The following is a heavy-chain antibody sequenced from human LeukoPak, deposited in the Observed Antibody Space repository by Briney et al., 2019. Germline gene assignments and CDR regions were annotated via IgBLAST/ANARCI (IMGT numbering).Heavy chain of an antibody. V-gene: IGHV3-23*01. CDR3: AKSLYYYDSTFDF. J-gene: IGHJ5*01. CDR1: RFTFSTYA. D-gene: IGHD3-22*01. CDR2: ISGSGDST. Sequence: GGSLRLSCTASRFTFSTYAMSWVRQAPGKGLEWVSTISGSGDSTYYADSMKGRFTISRDNSRNTLYLEVNSLRAEDTALYYCAKSLYYYDSTFDFWGQGTLVTVSS.